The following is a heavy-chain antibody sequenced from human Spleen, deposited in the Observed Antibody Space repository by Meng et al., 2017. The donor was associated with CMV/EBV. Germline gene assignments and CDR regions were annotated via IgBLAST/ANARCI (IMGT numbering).Heavy chain of an antibody. CDR3: ARDRRGAGEQLAV. CDR1: GGTFSSYA. CDR2: IIPIFGTA. Sequence: QVRLVRLGAEVKKPGSSVKVSGKASGGTFSSYAISWVRQAPGQGLEWMGGIIPIFGTANYAQKFQGRVTITADESTSTAYMELSSLRSEDTAVYYCARDRRGAGEQLAVWGQGTLVTVSS. D-gene: IGHD6-6*01. V-gene: IGHV1-69*12. J-gene: IGHJ4*02.